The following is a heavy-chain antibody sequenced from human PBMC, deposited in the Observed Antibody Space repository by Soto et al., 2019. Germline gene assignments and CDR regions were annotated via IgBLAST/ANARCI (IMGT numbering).Heavy chain of an antibody. CDR3: ASSNYGDYIVDP. D-gene: IGHD4-17*01. Sequence: EASVKVSSKAPGGTFTSCYMHWVRQAPGQGLEWMVIITPSGGSTSYAQKFQGRVTMTRDTSTSTVYMELSSLRSEDTAVYYCASSNYGDYIVDPWGQGTLVTVSS. CDR1: GGTFTSCY. CDR2: ITPSGGST. J-gene: IGHJ5*02. V-gene: IGHV1-46*01.